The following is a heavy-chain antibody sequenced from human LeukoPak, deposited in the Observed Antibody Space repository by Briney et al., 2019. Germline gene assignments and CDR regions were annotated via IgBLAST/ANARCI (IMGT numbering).Heavy chain of an antibody. CDR3: ARDGSGSYSESP. CDR1: GGSISSYY. V-gene: IGHV4-34*01. J-gene: IGHJ5*02. D-gene: IGHD3-10*01. CDR2: INHSGST. Sequence: PSETLSLTCTVSGGSISSYYWSWIRQPPGKGLEWIGEINHSGSTNYNPSLKSRVTISVDTSKNQFSLKLSSVTAADTAVYYCARDGSGSYSESPWGQGTLVTVSS.